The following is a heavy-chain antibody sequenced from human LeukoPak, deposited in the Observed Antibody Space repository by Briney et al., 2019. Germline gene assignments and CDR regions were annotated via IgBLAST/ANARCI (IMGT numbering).Heavy chain of an antibody. V-gene: IGHV3-33*01. J-gene: IGHJ4*02. Sequence: PGGSLRLSCATSGFTFTNYGMHWVRQAPGRGLEWVAALWSDGIKTSYADSVRGRFTIPRDNSRNTLFLQMDSLRAEDTAVYYCGRDYTSSWTPLFNYWGQGTLVTVSS. CDR3: GRDYTSSWTPLFNY. CDR2: LWSDGIKT. CDR1: GFTFTNYG. D-gene: IGHD6-13*01.